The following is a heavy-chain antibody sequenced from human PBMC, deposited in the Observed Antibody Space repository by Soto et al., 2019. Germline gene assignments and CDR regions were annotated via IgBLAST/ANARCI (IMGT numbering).Heavy chain of an antibody. J-gene: IGHJ4*02. D-gene: IGHD3-10*01. CDR2: IINTGGDT. CDR1: GFTFSSYA. CDR3: AKASGESCPGCGVFDY. Sequence: PGGSLRLSCAASGFTFSSYARSWLRHAPGQGLEWVSIIINTGGDTLDADSVKGRFTISRDNSKNTLYLQMNSLRGEDAAIYYCAKASGESCPGCGVFDYWRQGTRVVVSS. V-gene: IGHV3-23*01.